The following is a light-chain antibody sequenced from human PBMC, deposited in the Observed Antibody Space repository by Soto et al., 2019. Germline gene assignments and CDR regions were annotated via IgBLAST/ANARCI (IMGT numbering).Light chain of an antibody. CDR2: ATS. CDR1: QSVSSS. CDR3: QQRSDWPPSLT. V-gene: IGKV3-11*01. J-gene: IGKJ4*01. Sequence: EIVLTQSPATLSLSPGERATLSCRASQSVSSSLAWYQHKPGQAPRLLIYATSHRATDIPTRFSGSGSETDFTLNISSLEPEDFAGYYCQQRSDWPPSLTFGGGTKVEIK.